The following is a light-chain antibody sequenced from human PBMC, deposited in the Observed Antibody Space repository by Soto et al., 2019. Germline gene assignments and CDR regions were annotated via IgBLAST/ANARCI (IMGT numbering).Light chain of an antibody. CDR2: EGS. CDR1: SSDIGSYNL. Sequence: QSVLTQPGSVSGSPGQSITISCSGTSSDIGSYNLVSWYQQHPGKAPKVIIFEGSRLPSGVSSRFSGSKSGNTASLTISGLRPEAEADYYCSSYAGSNILVVFGGGTKLTVL. CDR3: SSYAGSNILVV. V-gene: IGLV2-23*01. J-gene: IGLJ2*01.